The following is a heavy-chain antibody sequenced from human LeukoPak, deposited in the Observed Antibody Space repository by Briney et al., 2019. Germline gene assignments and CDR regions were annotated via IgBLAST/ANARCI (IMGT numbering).Heavy chain of an antibody. CDR3: ARDRNPYYDGSGYGYC. V-gene: IGHV1-18*01. D-gene: IGHD3-22*01. J-gene: IGHJ4*02. Sequence: ASVKVSCKASGYTFSSYGISWVRQAPGQGLEWMAWISAYNGKTNFARKFRGRVTMTTDTSMSTAYMELRSLRSDDTAIYYCARDRNPYYDGSGYGYCWGQGTLVTVSS. CDR1: GYTFSSYG. CDR2: ISAYNGKT.